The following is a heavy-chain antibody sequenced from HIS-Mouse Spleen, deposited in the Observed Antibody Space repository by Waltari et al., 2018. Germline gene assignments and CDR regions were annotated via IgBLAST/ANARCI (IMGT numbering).Heavy chain of an antibody. CDR2: ISWNSGSI. J-gene: IGHJ3*02. Sequence: EVQLVESGGGLVQPGRSLRLSCAASGFTFDDYAMHWVRQAPGKGLEWVSGISWNSGSIGYADSVKGRFTISRDNAKNSLYLQMNSLRAEDTALYYCAKDSSLHHDAFDIWGQGTMVTVSS. CDR3: AKDSSLHHDAFDI. CDR1: GFTFDDYA. D-gene: IGHD6-13*01. V-gene: IGHV3-9*01.